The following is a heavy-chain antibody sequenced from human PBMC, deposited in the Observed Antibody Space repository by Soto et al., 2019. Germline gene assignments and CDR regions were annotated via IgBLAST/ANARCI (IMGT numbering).Heavy chain of an antibody. CDR1: GGSTTSSSYY. CDR3: ARSAGTYYDDYYLNY. D-gene: IGHD1-26*01. J-gene: IGHJ4*02. V-gene: IGHV4-39*01. CDR2: IRYSGNT. Sequence: QLQLQESGPGLMKPSETLSLTCSVSGGSTTSSSYYWVWIRQPPGKGLEWIGSIRYSGNTYYTPSLKSRVTMSIDTSKNQFSLNLSSVTASDTAVYYCARSAGTYYDDYYLNYWGQGTLVTVSS.